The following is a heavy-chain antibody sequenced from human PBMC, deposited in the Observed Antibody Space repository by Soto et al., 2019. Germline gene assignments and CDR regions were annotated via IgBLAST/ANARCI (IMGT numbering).Heavy chain of an antibody. D-gene: IGHD3-10*01. J-gene: IGHJ6*02. CDR3: ARHLSPIGSVLLWFGELKDYYYGMDV. Sequence: SETLSLTCTVSGGSISSYYWSWIRQPPGKGLEWIGYIYYSGSTNYNPSLKSRVTISVDTSKNRFSLKLSSVTAADTAVYYCARHLSPIGSVLLWFGELKDYYYGMDVWGQGTTVTVSS. CDR1: GGSISSYY. V-gene: IGHV4-59*08. CDR2: IYYSGST.